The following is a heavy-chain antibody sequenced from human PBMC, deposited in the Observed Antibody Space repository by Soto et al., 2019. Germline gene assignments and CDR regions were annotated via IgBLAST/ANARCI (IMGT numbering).Heavy chain of an antibody. CDR3: AHIGWSEIHYVADAFDV. J-gene: IGHJ3*01. D-gene: IGHD3-3*01. CDR2: IYWDDDK. V-gene: IGHV2-5*02. CDR1: GFSLSTTSVG. Sequence: QITLKESGPTLVKPTQTLTLPCTFSGFSLSTTSVGVGWIRQPPGKALGCLALIYWDDDKRYNPSLKSRLTITQNTSKNHLVLRMTNIDPLDTATYHVAHIGWSEIHYVADAFDVWGQGTMVTVSS.